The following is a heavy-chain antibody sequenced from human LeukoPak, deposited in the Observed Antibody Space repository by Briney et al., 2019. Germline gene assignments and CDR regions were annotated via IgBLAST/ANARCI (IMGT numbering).Heavy chain of an antibody. CDR1: GGSFSGYY. CDR2: INHSGST. CDR3: ARGRNYDFWSGYYRGGFDY. J-gene: IGHJ4*02. V-gene: IGHV4-34*01. D-gene: IGHD3-3*01. Sequence: DPSETLSLTCAVYGGSFSGYYWSWIRQPPGKGLEWIGEINHSGSTNYNPSLKSRVTISVDTSKNQFSLKLSSVTAADTAVYYCARGRNYDFWSGYYRGGFDYWGQGTLVTVSS.